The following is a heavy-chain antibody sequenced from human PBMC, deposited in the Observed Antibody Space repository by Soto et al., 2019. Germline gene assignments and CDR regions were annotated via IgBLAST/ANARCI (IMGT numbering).Heavy chain of an antibody. CDR2: ISSSSTYI. CDR3: ASHRRDSSVYWYYFDY. CDR1: GFTFSSHS. D-gene: IGHD3-22*01. V-gene: IGHV3-21*01. J-gene: IGHJ4*02. Sequence: EVQLVESGGGLVKPGGSLRLSCAASGFTFSSHSMNWVRQAPGKGLEWVSSISSSSTYIYYADSVKGRFTISRDNAKNSLYLQMNSLRAEDTAVYYCASHRRDSSVYWYYFDYWGQGTLVTVSS.